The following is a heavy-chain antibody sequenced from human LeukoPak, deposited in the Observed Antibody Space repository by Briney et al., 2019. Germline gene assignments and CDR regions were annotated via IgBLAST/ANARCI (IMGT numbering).Heavy chain of an antibody. CDR2: IIPIFGTA. Sequence: GASVKVSCKASGGTFSSYAISWVRQAPGQGLEWMGGIIPIFGTANYAQKFQGRVTITADESTSTAYMELSSVTAADTAVYYCARGLRDTAMVPFDYWGQGTLVTVSS. D-gene: IGHD5-18*01. CDR1: GGTFSSYA. J-gene: IGHJ4*02. V-gene: IGHV1-69*13. CDR3: ARGLRDTAMVPFDY.